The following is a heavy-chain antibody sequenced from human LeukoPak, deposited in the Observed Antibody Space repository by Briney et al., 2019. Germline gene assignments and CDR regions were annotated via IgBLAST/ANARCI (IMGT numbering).Heavy chain of an antibody. D-gene: IGHD4-17*01. CDR1: GFTFSNYA. CDR2: ISYDGSNK. V-gene: IGHV3-30-3*01. J-gene: IGHJ5*02. Sequence: GGSLRLSCAASGFTFSNYAMHWVRQAPGKGLEWMAIISYDGSNKDCADSVKGRFTISRDNAKNTLYLQMNSLRAEDTAVYYCTRGVNGDSRFDPWGQGTLVTVSS. CDR3: TRGVNGDSRFDP.